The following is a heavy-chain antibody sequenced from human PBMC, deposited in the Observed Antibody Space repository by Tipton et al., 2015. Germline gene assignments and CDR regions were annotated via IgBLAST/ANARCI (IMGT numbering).Heavy chain of an antibody. CDR3: ARRCGADCYWGYYFDH. Sequence: TLSLTCAVSGGSISSTNWWTWVRQPPGKGLEWIGEISQSGNTNYNPSLKCRFTISADKSKNQFSLNLKSVTAADTAVYYCARRCGADCYWGYYFDHWGQGTLVNVSS. CDR2: ISQSGNT. V-gene: IGHV4-4*02. D-gene: IGHD2-21*01. J-gene: IGHJ4*02. CDR1: GGSISSTNW.